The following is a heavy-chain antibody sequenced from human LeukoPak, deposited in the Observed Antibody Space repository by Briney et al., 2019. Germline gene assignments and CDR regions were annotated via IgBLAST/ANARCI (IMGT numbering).Heavy chain of an antibody. V-gene: IGHV1-46*01. Sequence: ASVKVSCKASGYTFTSYYMHWVRQAPGQGLEWMGIINPSGGSTSYAQKFQGRVTMTRDTSTSTVYMELSSLRSEDTAVYYCASLICSGGGCQPHWGQGTLVTVSS. CDR3: ASLICSGGGCQPH. CDR1: GYTFTSYY. D-gene: IGHD2-15*01. CDR2: INPSGGST. J-gene: IGHJ4*02.